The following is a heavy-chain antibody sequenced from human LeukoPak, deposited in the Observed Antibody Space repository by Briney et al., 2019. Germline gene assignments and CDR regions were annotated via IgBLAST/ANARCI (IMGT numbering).Heavy chain of an antibody. CDR3: PRDYGDYVDAFDI. CDR2: INPNSGGT. CDR1: GYTFTGYY. V-gene: IGHV1-2*06. J-gene: IGHJ3*02. Sequence: ASVKVSCKASGYTFTGYYMHWVRQAPGQGLEWMGRINPNSGGTNYAQKFQGRVTMTRDTSISTAYMELSRLRSDDTAVYYCPRDYGDYVDAFDIWGQGTMVTVSS. D-gene: IGHD4-17*01.